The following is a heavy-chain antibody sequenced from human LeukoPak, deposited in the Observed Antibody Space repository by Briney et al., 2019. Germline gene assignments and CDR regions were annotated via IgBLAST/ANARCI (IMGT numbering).Heavy chain of an antibody. J-gene: IGHJ4*02. CDR3: ARSHSGTYYEAPPGDY. V-gene: IGHV1-69*13. CDR2: IIPIFGTA. Sequence: ASVKVSCKASGGTFSSYAISWVRQAPGQGLEWMGGIIPIFGTANYAQKFQGRVTITADESTSTAYMELSSLRSEDTAVYYCARSHSGTYYEAPPGDYWGQGTLVTVSS. CDR1: GGTFSSYA. D-gene: IGHD1-26*01.